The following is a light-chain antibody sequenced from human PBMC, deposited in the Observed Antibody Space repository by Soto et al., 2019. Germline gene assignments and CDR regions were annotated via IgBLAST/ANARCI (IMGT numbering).Light chain of an antibody. V-gene: IGKV1-8*01. CDR2: AAS. CDR3: QQYYSYPIT. Sequence: AIRMSQSPSSFSASTGDRVTSTCRASQCISSYLAWYQQKPGKAPKLLIYAASTLQSGVPSRVSGSGSGTNFTRTISCLQSEDFATYYCQQYYSYPITFGQGTRLEIK. J-gene: IGKJ5*01. CDR1: QCISSY.